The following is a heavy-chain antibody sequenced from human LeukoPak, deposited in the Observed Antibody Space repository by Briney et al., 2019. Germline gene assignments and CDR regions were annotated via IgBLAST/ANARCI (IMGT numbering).Heavy chain of an antibody. CDR1: GGSISSYY. CDR2: IYYSGST. V-gene: IGHV4-59*08. CDR3: AQCSGGSCYWFDP. J-gene: IGHJ5*02. D-gene: IGHD2-15*01. Sequence: SETLSLTCTVSGGSISSYYWSWIRQPPGKGLEWIGYIYYSGSTNYNPSLKSRVTISVDTSKDQFSLKLSPVTAPDTAVYYCAQCSGGSCYWFDPWGQGTLVTVSS.